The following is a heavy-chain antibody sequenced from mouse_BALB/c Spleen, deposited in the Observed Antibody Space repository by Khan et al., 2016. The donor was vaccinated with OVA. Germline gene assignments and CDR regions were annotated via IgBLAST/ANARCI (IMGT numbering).Heavy chain of an antibody. V-gene: IGHV5-17*02. CDR1: GFTFNSYG. J-gene: IGHJ2*01. Sequence: EVQLVESGGGLVQPGGSRKLSCAASGFTFNSYGMHWIRQAPEKGLEWIAYISGDSNTIHYADTVKGRFTISRAKPTNTLYLQLTSLISADTAIFCCATSYFYGYYFDYWGPGTTLTVS. CDR2: ISGDSNTI. D-gene: IGHD1-1*01. CDR3: ATSYFYGYYFDY.